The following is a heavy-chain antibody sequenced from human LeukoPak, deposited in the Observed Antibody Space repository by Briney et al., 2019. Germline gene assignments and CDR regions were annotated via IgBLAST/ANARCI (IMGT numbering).Heavy chain of an antibody. CDR3: ARYCSGGSCYSENWFDP. CDR1: GGSISSSSYY. J-gene: IGHJ5*02. Sequence: SETLSLTCTVSGGSISSSSYYWGWIRQPPGKGLEWIGSIYYSGSTYYNPSLNSRVTISVDTSKNQFYLKLSSVTAADTAVYYCARYCSGGSCYSENWFDPWGQGTLVIVSS. D-gene: IGHD2-15*01. CDR2: IYYSGST. V-gene: IGHV4-39*07.